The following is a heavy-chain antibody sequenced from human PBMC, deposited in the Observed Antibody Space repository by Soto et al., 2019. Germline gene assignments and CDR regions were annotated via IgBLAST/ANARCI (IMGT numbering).Heavy chain of an antibody. CDR2: ISYDGSNQ. CDR1: GFRFASYS. V-gene: IGHV3-30-3*01. J-gene: IGHJ6*02. Sequence: PGGSLRLSCAASGFRFASYSMPWVRQAPGKALAWVAVISYDGSNQYYADSVKGRFTISRDNAKDTLYLQMNSLRAEDTAVYYCARVRHGWYGGYYYGMDVWGQGTTVTVSS. CDR3: ARVRHGWYGGYYYGMDV. D-gene: IGHD6-19*01.